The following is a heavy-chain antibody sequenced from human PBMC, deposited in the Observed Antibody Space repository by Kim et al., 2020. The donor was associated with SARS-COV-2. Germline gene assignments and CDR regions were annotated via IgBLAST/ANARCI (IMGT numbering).Heavy chain of an antibody. CDR3: ARPPRGISRRTFDI. Sequence: SETLSLTCTVSGVSIDSTNYYWGWIRQSPGKGLEWIGSISYSGTTYYNPSFESRVTISVHTSKNQFSLKLTSVTAADTAVYYCARPPRGISRRTFDIWGQGTMVTVSS. D-gene: IGHD3-3*01. V-gene: IGHV4-39*01. CDR1: GVSIDSTNYY. J-gene: IGHJ3*02. CDR2: ISYSGTT.